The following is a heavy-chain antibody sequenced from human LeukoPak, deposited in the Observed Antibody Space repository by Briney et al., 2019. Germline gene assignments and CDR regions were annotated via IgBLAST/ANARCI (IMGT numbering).Heavy chain of an antibody. Sequence: PSETLSLTYTVSGGSISSYYWSWIRQPPGKGLEWIGYIYYSGSTNYNPSLKSRVTISVDTSKNQFSLKLSSVTAADTAVYYCASGYCGGACQLGGVDMWGQGTMVTVSS. V-gene: IGHV4-59*01. D-gene: IGHD2-21*02. CDR1: GGSISSYY. CDR3: ASGYCGGACQLGGVDM. CDR2: IYYSGST. J-gene: IGHJ3*02.